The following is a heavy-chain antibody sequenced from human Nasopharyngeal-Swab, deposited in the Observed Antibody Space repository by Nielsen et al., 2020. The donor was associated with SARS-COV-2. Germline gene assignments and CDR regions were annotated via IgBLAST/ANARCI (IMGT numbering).Heavy chain of an antibody. J-gene: IGHJ6*02. D-gene: IGHD3-16*02. Sequence: VRQALGKGLEWVANIKQDGSEKYYVDSVKGRFTISRDNAKNSLYLQMNSLRAEDTAVYYCARDKGLRDYVWGSYRSSYYYYYGMDVWGQGTTVTVSS. V-gene: IGHV3-7*01. CDR3: ARDKGLRDYVWGSYRSSYYYYYGMDV. CDR2: IKQDGSEK.